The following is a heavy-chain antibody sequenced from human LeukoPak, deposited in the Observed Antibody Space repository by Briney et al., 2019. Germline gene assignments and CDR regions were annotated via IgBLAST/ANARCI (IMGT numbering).Heavy chain of an antibody. CDR1: GFTVSRNY. J-gene: IGHJ3*02. CDR3: ARQYSGGWYWGAFDI. Sequence: GGSLRLSCAASGFTVSRNYMSWVRQAPGKGLEWVSVIYSGGSKYYADSVKGGFTISRDNTKNTLYLQTNSLRAEDTAVYYCARQYSGGWYWGAFDIWGQGTMVTVSS. V-gene: IGHV3-53*01. CDR2: IYSGGSK. D-gene: IGHD6-19*01.